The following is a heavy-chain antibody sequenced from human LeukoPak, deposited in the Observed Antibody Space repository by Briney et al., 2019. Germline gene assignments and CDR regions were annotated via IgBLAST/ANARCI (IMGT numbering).Heavy chain of an antibody. V-gene: IGHV4-38-2*01. CDR2: IYHSGST. J-gene: IGHJ5*02. CDR3: ARQGFLEWLYTFDP. Sequence: SETLSLTCAVSGYSISSGYYWGWIRQPPGKGLEWIGSIYHSGSTYYNPSLKSRVTISVDTSKNQCSLKLSSVTAADTAVYYCARQGFLEWLYTFDPWGQGTLVTVSS. CDR1: GYSISSGYY. D-gene: IGHD3-3*01.